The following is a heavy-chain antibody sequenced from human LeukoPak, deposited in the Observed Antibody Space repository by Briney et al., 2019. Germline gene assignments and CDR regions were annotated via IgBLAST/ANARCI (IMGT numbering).Heavy chain of an antibody. J-gene: IGHJ4*02. CDR3: ARDSDVPFDY. V-gene: IGHV3-7*01. Sequence: PGGSLRLSCAASGFTFSNYWMTWVRQAPGKGLEWVANIKQDGSEKYYVDSVKGRFTISRDNAKNSLYLQMNSLRAEDTAVYYCARDSDVPFDYWGQGTLVTVSS. CDR2: IKQDGSEK. D-gene: IGHD3-16*01. CDR1: GFTFSNYW.